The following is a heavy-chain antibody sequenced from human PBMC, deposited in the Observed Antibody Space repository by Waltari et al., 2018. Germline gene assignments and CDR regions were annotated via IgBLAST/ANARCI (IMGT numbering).Heavy chain of an antibody. D-gene: IGHD3-22*01. V-gene: IGHV4-34*01. CDR1: GGSFSGYY. J-gene: IGHJ4*02. CDR3: ARRGRGNYYDSSGYYQHNY. CDR2: INHSGST. Sequence: QVQLQQWGAGLLKPSETLSLTCAVYGGSFSGYYWRWIRQPPGKGLEWIGEINHSGSTNYNPSLKSRVTISVDTSKNQFSLKLSSVTAADTAVYYCARRGRGNYYDSSGYYQHNYWGQGTLVTVSS.